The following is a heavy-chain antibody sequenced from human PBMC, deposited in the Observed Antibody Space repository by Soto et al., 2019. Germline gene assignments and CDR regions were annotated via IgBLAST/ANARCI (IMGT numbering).Heavy chain of an antibody. V-gene: IGHV3-21*01. CDR2: ISSSSSYI. CDR1: GFTFSSYS. Sequence: PGGSLRLSCAASGFTFSSYSMNWVRQAPGKGLEWVSSISSSSSYIYYADSVKGRFTISRDNAKNSLYLQMNSLRAEDTAVYYCARVRTEYYYYYGMDVWGQGTTVTVSS. J-gene: IGHJ6*02. CDR3: ARVRTEYYYYYGMDV.